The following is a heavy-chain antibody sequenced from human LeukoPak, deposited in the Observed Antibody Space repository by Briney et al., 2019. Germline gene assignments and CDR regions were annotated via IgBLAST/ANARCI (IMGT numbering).Heavy chain of an antibody. CDR2: ISAYNGNT. Sequence: ASVKVSCKASGYTFTSYGISWVRQAPGQGLEWMGWISAYNGNTNYAQKFQGRVTMTRNTSISTAYMELSSLRSEDTAVYYCARTSGYDSSEYYYGMDVWGQGTTVTVSS. CDR3: ARTSGYDSSEYYYGMDV. CDR1: GYTFTSYG. J-gene: IGHJ6*02. D-gene: IGHD5-12*01. V-gene: IGHV1-18*01.